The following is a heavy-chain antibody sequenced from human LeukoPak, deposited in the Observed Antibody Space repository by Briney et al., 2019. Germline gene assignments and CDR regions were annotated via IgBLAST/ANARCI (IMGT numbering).Heavy chain of an antibody. D-gene: IGHD3-22*01. CDR3: AKELRYYDSSGYYDDY. J-gene: IGHJ4*02. CDR2: IRYDGSKK. CDR1: GFTFSRFW. Sequence: GGSLRLSCAASGFTFSRFWMHWVRQAPGKGLEWVAFIRYDGSKKYYADSVKGRFTISRDNSKNTLYLQMNSLRAEDAAVYYCAKELRYYDSSGYYDDYWGQGTLVTVSS. V-gene: IGHV3-30*02.